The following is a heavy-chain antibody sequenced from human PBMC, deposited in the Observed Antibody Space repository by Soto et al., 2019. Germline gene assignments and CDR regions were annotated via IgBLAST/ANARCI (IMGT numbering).Heavy chain of an antibody. CDR2: TRNKANSYTT. CDR3: ARDYGYFDY. J-gene: IGHJ4*02. CDR1: GFTFSDHY. Sequence: EVQLVESGGGLVQPGGSLRLSCAASGFTFSDHYMDWVRQAPGKGLEWVGRTRNKANSYTTEYAASVKGRFTISRDDSKNSLYLQMNSLKTEDTAVYYCARDYGYFDYWGQGTLVTVSS. V-gene: IGHV3-72*01. D-gene: IGHD4-17*01.